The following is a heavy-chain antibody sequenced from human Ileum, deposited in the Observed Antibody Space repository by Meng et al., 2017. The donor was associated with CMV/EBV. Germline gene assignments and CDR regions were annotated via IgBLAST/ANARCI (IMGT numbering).Heavy chain of an antibody. CDR1: GGAYGGHY. V-gene: IGHV4-34*01. J-gene: IGHJ4*02. CDR3: ARDKTVLEKPRRFFDF. D-gene: IGHD1/OR15-1a*01. Sequence: GGAYGGHYWTWIRQPRGKGLEWIGEINHIGSANHNPSLKSRVTMSVDTSKNQFSLKLNSVSAADTGVYYCARDKTVLEKPRRFFDFWGQGTLVTVSS. CDR2: INHIGSA.